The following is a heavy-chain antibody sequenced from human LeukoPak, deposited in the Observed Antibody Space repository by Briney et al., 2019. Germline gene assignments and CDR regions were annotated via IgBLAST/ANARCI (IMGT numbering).Heavy chain of an antibody. CDR1: GGSISSGTYY. J-gene: IGHJ6*03. V-gene: IGHV4-39*07. CDR2: VYYSGST. D-gene: IGHD6-19*01. Sequence: SETLSLTCTVSGGSISSGTYYWGWIRQPPGKGLQWIGSVYYSGSTYYNPSLQSRVTISVDTSKNQFSLKLSSVTAADTAVYYCARTAVAGIYYYYYYMDVWGKGTTVTVSS. CDR3: ARTAVAGIYYYYYYMDV.